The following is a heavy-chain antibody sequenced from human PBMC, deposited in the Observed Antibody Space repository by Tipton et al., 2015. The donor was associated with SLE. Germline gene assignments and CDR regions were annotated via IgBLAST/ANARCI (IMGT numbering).Heavy chain of an antibody. J-gene: IGHJ4*02. V-gene: IGHV4-61*01. CDR3: ARLYYDILTGYYRPFY. CDR2: IYYSGST. D-gene: IGHD3-9*01. Sequence: TLSLTCTVSGGSVSSGSYYWSWIRQPPGKGLEWIGYIYYSGSTNYNPSLKSRVTISLDTSKNQFSLKLSSVTAADTAVYYCARLYYDILTGYYRPFYWGQGTLVTVSS. CDR1: GGSVSSGSYY.